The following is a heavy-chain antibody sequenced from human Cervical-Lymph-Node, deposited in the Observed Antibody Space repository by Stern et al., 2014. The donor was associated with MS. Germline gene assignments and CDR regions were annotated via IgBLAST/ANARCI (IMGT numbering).Heavy chain of an antibody. CDR2: ISWNSNNI. V-gene: IGHV3-9*01. J-gene: IGHJ4*02. D-gene: IGHD3-16*02. CDR1: GFTFEDCA. CDR3: AKDISERHYYFDS. Sequence: EVQLVESGGGSEQPGRSLRLSCAASGFTFEDCAMHWVRQAPGQGLEWVSGISWNSNNIGYADSVRGRFTISRDNAKNSLYLQMNGLRPEDTALYYCAKDISERHYYFDSWGEGTLVTVSS.